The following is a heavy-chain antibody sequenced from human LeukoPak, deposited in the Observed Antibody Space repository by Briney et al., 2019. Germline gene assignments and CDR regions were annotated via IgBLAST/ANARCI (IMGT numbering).Heavy chain of an antibody. D-gene: IGHD3-3*01. J-gene: IGHJ6*03. V-gene: IGHV1-69*01. CDR2: IIPIFGTA. CDR1: GGTFSSYA. Sequence: SSVKVSCKASGGTFSSYAISWVRQAHGQGLEWMGGIIPIFGTANYAQMFQGRVTITADESTSTAYMELSSLRSEDTAVYYCARGSYDFWSGYPSRYYYYYMDVWGKGTTVTVSS. CDR3: ARGSYDFWSGYPSRYYYYYMDV.